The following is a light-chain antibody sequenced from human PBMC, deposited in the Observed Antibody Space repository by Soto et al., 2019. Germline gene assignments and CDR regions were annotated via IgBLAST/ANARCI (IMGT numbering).Light chain of an antibody. CDR2: DTT. J-gene: IGLJ2*01. CDR1: TGAVTSGHY. CDR3: LLSYSGAVV. Sequence: QAVVTQEPSLTVSXXXTGXXXCGSTTGAVTSGHYPYWFQQKPGQAPRTLIYDTTNKHSWTPARFSGSLLGGKAALTLSCAQPEDEAEYYCLLSYSGAVVFGGGTKLTVL. V-gene: IGLV7-46*01.